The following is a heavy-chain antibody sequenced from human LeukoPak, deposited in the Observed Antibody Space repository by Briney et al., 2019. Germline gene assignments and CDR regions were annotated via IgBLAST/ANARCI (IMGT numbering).Heavy chain of an antibody. V-gene: IGHV3-66*02. D-gene: IGHD6-13*01. CDR1: GFTVSSNY. CDR2: IYSGGST. Sequence: GGSLRLSCAASGFTVSSNYMNWVRQAPGKGLEWVSVIYSGGSTYYADSVKGRFTISRDNSKNTLYLQMNSLRAEDTAVYYCARISWYEGANYWGQGTLVTVSS. CDR3: ARISWYEGANY. J-gene: IGHJ4*02.